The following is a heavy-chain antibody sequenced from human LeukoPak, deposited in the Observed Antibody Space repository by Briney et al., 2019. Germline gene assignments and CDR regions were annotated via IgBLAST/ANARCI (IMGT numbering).Heavy chain of an antibody. J-gene: IGHJ3*01. CDR1: GYSISTGYY. V-gene: IGHV4-38-2*02. CDR2: FYHGGST. Sequence: SETLSLTCTVSGYSISTGYYWDWIRQPPGKGLEWIGTFYHGGSTYYNPSLKSRVTISVDTSKNQFSLKLSSVTAADTAVYYCASLRKRGGAFDLWGQGTVVSVSS. CDR3: ASLRKRGGAFDL.